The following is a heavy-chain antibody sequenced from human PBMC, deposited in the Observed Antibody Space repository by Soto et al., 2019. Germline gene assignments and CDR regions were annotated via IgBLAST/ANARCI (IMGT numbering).Heavy chain of an antibody. D-gene: IGHD3-10*01. V-gene: IGHV4-34*01. CDR2: INHSGSA. CDR3: APDGGGRNYYSYGMDV. Sequence: QVQLQQWGAGLLRPSETLSLTCAISGGPFGGYYWSWIRQPPGKGLEWIGEINHSGSATYNPSLTSRVTISLDRSNNQFSLKMNSVTAADTAVYYCAPDGGGRNYYSYGMDVWGRGTTVTVSS. J-gene: IGHJ6*02. CDR1: GGPFGGYY.